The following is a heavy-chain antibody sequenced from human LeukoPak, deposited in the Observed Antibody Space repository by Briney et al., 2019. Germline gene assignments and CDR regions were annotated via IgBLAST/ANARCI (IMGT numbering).Heavy chain of an antibody. CDR1: GFTISTYG. D-gene: IGHD3-10*01. V-gene: IGHV3-23*01. J-gene: IGHJ4*02. CDR3: AKSVYHSGNF. Sequence: GGSLTLSCAASGFTISTYGMSWVRQAPGKGLEWVSSISGGTTYYADSVKGRFTISRDTSKNTVYLQMNSLRAEDTAVYYCAKSVYHSGNFWGQGTLVTVSS. CDR2: ISGGTT.